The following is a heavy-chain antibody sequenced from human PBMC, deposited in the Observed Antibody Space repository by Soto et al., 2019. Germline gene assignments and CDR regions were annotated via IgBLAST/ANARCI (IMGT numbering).Heavy chain of an antibody. Sequence: EVQLLESGGGLVQPGGSLRLSCAASGFTFTTYAMSWVRQAPGKGLEWVSSINGGGDSTFYADSVKGRFAISRDTYSNTLYLQMNSLRAEDTAVYYCTRRGDRSYYGMAVWGQGTTVTVSS. CDR2: INGGGDST. J-gene: IGHJ6*02. V-gene: IGHV3-23*01. CDR1: GFTFTTYA. CDR3: TRRGDRSYYGMAV. D-gene: IGHD2-21*02.